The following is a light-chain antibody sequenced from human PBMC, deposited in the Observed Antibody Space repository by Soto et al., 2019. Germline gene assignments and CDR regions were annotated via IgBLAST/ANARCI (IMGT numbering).Light chain of an antibody. V-gene: IGKV3-20*01. CDR1: QSVPGSS. CDR3: QQYGGSPGT. CDR2: GAS. J-gene: IGKJ1*01. Sequence: EIVLTQSPGTLSLSPGERATLSCRASQSVPGSSLAWYQQRPGQAPRLLIYGASNRFTGIPDRFSGSGSGTDFTLTISRLEPEDFAVYYCQQYGGSPGTFGQGTKVEIK.